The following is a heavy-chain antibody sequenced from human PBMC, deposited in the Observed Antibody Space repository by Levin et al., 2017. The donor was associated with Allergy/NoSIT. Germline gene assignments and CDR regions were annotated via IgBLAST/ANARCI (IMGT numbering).Heavy chain of an antibody. CDR3: ARHWWGMDYHMGKNWFNP. CDR1: GFTFTSYG. Sequence: GESLKISCKASGFTFTSYGVSWVRQAPGQGLEWMGWVSPYNDNTNYAQQLQGRVTMTTDTSTSTAYMELRSLRSDDTAVYYCARHWWGMDYHMGKNWFNPWGQGTLVTVSS. CDR2: VSPYNDNT. D-gene: IGHD2-8*02. V-gene: IGHV1-18*01. J-gene: IGHJ5*02.